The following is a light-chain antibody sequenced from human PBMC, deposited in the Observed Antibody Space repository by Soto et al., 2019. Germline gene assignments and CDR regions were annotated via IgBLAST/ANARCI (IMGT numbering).Light chain of an antibody. CDR1: QSVNTY. CDR3: QQRSNWPLT. V-gene: IGKV3-11*01. Sequence: EIVLTQSPATLSLSPGERATLSCRTSQSVNTYLAWYQQRPGQAARLLMYDASNRATGIPARFSGRGSGTDFTLTIDSLEPEDFAVYYCQQRSNWPLTFGGGTKVEIK. CDR2: DAS. J-gene: IGKJ4*01.